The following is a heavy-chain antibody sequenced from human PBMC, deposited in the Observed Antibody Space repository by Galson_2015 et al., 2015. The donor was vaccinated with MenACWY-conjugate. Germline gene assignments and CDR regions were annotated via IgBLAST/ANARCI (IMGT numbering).Heavy chain of an antibody. CDR3: AKEPFGSDPFDI. D-gene: IGHD3-10*01. V-gene: IGHV3-30*18. J-gene: IGHJ3*02. Sequence: SLRLSCAASGFTFSSFGMHWVRQAPGKRPEWVAVISDDGSKKFYADSLKGRFTISRDNSKNTLYLQVDSLRPEDTALYYCAKEPFGSDPFDIWGRGTMVTVSS. CDR1: GFTFSSFG. CDR2: ISDDGSKK.